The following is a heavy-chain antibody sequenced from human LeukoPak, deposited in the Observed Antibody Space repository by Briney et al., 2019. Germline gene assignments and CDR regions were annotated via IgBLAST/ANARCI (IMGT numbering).Heavy chain of an antibody. V-gene: IGHV3-7*01. J-gene: IGHJ4*02. D-gene: IGHD6-19*01. Sequence: GGSLRLSCAASGFTFSSYAMSWVRQAPGKGLEWVANIKQDGSEKYYVDSVKGRFTISRDNAKNSLYLQMNSLRAEDTAVYYCARDNTAVAGPADYWGQGTLVTVSS. CDR3: ARDNTAVAGPADY. CDR1: GFTFSSYA. CDR2: IKQDGSEK.